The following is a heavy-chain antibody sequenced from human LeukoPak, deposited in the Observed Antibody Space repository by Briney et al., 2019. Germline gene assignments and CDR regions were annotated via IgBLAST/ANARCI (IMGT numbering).Heavy chain of an antibody. V-gene: IGHV3-48*02. CDR2: ISSTSSDV. J-gene: IGHJ4*02. CDR1: GLTFSIYT. D-gene: IGHD4-23*01. Sequence: LAGGSLRLSCAASGLTFSIYTMNWVRQAPGKGLEWISYISSTSSDVHYADSVRGRFTISRDNAKNSLYLQMDSLRDEVTAVYYCATADDYGGNRFDYWGQGTLVTVSS. CDR3: ATADDYGGNRFDY.